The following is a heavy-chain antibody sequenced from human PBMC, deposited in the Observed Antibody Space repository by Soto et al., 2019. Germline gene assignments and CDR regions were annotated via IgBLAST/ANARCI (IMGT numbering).Heavy chain of an antibody. V-gene: IGHV3-9*01. CDR2: ISWNSGSI. D-gene: IGHD3-22*01. J-gene: IGHJ4*02. CDR3: PKDLQEGGYYDSSGLFDS. CDR1: GFTFDDYA. Sequence: PGGSLRLSCAASGFTFDDYAMHWVRQAPGKGLEWVSGISWNSGSIGYADSVKGRFTISRDNAKNSLYLQMNSLRAEDTALYYCPKDLQEGGYYDSSGLFDSWGQGTLVTVSS.